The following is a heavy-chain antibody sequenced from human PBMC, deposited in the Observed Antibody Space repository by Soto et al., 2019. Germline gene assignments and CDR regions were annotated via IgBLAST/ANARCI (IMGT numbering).Heavy chain of an antibody. CDR1: GGSVSSGSYY. CDR2: IYYSGST. D-gene: IGHD6-6*01. V-gene: IGHV4-61*01. J-gene: IGHJ5*02. CDR3: ARDGSGSIAARLGWFDP. Sequence: SETLSLTCTVSGGSVSSGSYYWSWIRQPPGKGLEWIGYIYYSGSTNYNPSLKSRVTISVDTSKNQFSLKLSSVTAADTAVYYCARDGSGSIAARLGWFDPWGQGTLVTVSS.